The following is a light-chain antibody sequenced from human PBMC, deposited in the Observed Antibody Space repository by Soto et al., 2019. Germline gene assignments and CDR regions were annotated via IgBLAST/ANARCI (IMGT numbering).Light chain of an antibody. CDR1: QSTSTW. Sequence: DIQMTQSPSTLSASVGDRVTITCRASQSTSTWLAWYQQRPGKTPKLLISEASKLESGVPSRFSGSGSGTEVTLTISSLQPDDFATYYCQQYITYPSAFGQGTKVEIK. V-gene: IGKV1-5*03. CDR3: QQYITYPSA. J-gene: IGKJ1*01. CDR2: EAS.